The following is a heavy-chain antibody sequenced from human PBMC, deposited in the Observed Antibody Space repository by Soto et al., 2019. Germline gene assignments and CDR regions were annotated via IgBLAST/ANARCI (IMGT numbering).Heavy chain of an antibody. J-gene: IGHJ4*02. CDR1: GFTFSSYG. CDR3: ARSPVMITFGGVIGQFDY. CDR2: IWYDGSNK. D-gene: IGHD3-16*02. Sequence: GGSLRLSCAASGFTFSSYGMHWVRQAPGKGLEWVAVIWYDGSNKYYADSVKGRFTISRDNSKNTLYLQMNSLRAEDTAVYYCARSPVMITFGGVIGQFDYWGQGTLVTVSS. V-gene: IGHV3-33*01.